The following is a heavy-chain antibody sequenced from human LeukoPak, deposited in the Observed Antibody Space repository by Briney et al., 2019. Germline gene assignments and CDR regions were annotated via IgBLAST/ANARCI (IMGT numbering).Heavy chain of an antibody. CDR3: ARETPRLFWSGYYHEDY. V-gene: IGHV4-39*07. J-gene: IGHJ4*02. CDR2: IDNSGST. D-gene: IGHD3-3*01. Sequence: PSETLSLTCTVSGGSISGSSYNWAWIRQPPGKGLEWIGSIDNSGSTYYNPSLKSRVTISVDTSKNQFSLKLSSVTAADTAVYYCARETPRLFWSGYYHEDYWGQGTLVTISS. CDR1: GGSISGSSYN.